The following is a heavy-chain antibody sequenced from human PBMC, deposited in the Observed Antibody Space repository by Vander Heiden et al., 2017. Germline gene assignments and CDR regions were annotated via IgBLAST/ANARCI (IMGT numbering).Heavy chain of an antibody. Sequence: EVQLVESGGGLVQPGGSLRLACAASGFTFTNYWMHWVRQAPGKGLVWLSRINTDGTITEYAGSVKGRFTISRDNAKNTVYLQMNSLRVDDTAVYFCTRLLDADYWGQGSLVTVSP. V-gene: IGHV3-74*01. J-gene: IGHJ4*02. CDR2: INTDGTIT. CDR3: TRLLDADY. D-gene: IGHD1-1*01. CDR1: GFTFTNYW.